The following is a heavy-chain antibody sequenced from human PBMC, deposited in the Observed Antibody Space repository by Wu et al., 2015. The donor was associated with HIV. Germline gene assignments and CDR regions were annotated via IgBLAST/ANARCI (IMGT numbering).Heavy chain of an antibody. J-gene: IGHJ1*01. CDR1: GGTFSSFA. CDR3: ARGGGNEYFQP. Sequence: QVQLVQSGAEVKKPGSSVKVSCKASGGTFSSFAFSWVRQAPGQGLEWMGWMNPNSGNTGYAQNFQGRVTMTANTSISTVYMELRSLRSEDTAVYYCARGGGNEYFQPWGQGTRVIVSS. V-gene: IGHV1-8*02. CDR2: MNPNSGNT. D-gene: IGHD1-26*01.